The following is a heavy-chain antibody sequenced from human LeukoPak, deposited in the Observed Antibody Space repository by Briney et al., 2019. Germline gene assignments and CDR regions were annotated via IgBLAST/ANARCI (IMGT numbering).Heavy chain of an antibody. CDR3: ARYSSGWYIDY. CDR1: GGSISSYY. D-gene: IGHD6-19*01. V-gene: IGHV4-59*08. CDR2: ISYSGNT. J-gene: IGHJ4*02. Sequence: SETLSLTCTVSGGSISSYYWSWIRQPAGKGLEWIGYISYSGNTNYNPSLKSRVTISVDTSKNQFPLKLSSVTAADTAVYYCARYSSGWYIDYWGQGTLVTVSS.